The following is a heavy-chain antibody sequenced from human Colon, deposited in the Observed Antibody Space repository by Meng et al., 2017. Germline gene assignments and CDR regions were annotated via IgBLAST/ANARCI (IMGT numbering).Heavy chain of an antibody. J-gene: IGHJ4*02. CDR1: GGSVSSGTYY. D-gene: IGHD1-14*01. CDR3: ARDRVPGKY. V-gene: IGHV4-61*01. CDR2: IYYSGTT. Sequence: QVQRPEAGPGLGRASDTLSLTWSVYGGSVSSGTYYLSWIRQPPGKGLEWIGCIYYSGTTNYNPSLKSRVTISVDTSKNQFSLKLSSVTPADTAVYFCARDRVPGKYWGQGTLVTVSS.